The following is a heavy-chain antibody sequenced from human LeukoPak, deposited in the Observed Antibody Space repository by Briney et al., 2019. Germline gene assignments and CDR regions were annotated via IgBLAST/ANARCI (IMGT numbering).Heavy chain of an antibody. CDR2: INPNSGGT. CDR1: GYTFTGYY. Sequence: GAPVKVSCTASGYTFTGYYMHWVRQAPGQGLEWMGWINPNSGGTNYAQKFQGWVTMTRDTSISTAYMELSRLRSDDTAVYYCARAFGVLGGLNWFDPWGQGTLVTVSS. J-gene: IGHJ5*02. CDR3: ARAFGVLGGLNWFDP. D-gene: IGHD3-10*01. V-gene: IGHV1-2*04.